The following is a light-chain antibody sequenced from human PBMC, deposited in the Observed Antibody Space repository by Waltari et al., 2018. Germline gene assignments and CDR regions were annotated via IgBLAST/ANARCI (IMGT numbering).Light chain of an antibody. CDR2: GNN. Sequence: QSVLTQPPSMSGAPGPRAPISCTGSSSTIGAGPDVHLSQGFPRTAPKLLIYGNNNRPSGVPDRFSGSKSDTSASLAIGGLQAEDEADYYCQSFDIRLSGGVVFGGGTKVTVL. J-gene: IGLJ3*02. CDR3: QSFDIRLSGGVV. CDR1: SSTIGAGPD. V-gene: IGLV1-40*01.